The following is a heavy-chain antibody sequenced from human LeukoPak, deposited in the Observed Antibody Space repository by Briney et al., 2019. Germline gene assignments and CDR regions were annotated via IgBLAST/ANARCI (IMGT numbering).Heavy chain of an antibody. CDR3: ARHNSYYFMDV. Sequence: SETLSLICTVSGVSVSDHYWSWIRQSPGKGLEWIGYFYYSGSTNYNPSLNGRVTLSVDTSKNHFSLKLTSVTAADTAVYYCARHNSYYFMDVWGKGTTVTVSS. J-gene: IGHJ6*03. CDR2: FYYSGST. CDR1: GVSVSDHY. V-gene: IGHV4-59*08.